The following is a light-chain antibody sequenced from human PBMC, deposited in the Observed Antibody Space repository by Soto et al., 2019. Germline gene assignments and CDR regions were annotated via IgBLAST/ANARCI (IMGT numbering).Light chain of an antibody. CDR2: GAS. J-gene: IGKJ5*01. V-gene: IGKV3-20*01. CDR3: QQYVSSPIT. Sequence: EIVLTQSPGTLSLSPGERATLSCRASQSVSCSYLAWYQQKPGQAPRLLIYGASSRATGIPDRFSGSGSGTDFTLTISRLEPEDFALYYCQQYVSSPITFGQGARLEIK. CDR1: QSVSCSY.